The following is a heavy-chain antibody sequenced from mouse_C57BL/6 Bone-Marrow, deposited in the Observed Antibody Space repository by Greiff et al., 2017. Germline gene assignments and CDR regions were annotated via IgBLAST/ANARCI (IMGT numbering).Heavy chain of an antibody. CDR1: GFTFSSYG. D-gene: IGHD2-4*01. CDR2: ISSGGSYT. V-gene: IGHV5-6*02. CDR3: ARRDDYDGYYAVDD. Sequence: EVKLLESGGDLVKPGGSLKLSCAASGFTFSSYGMSWVRQTPDKRLEWVATISSGGSYTYYPDSVKGRFTISRDNAKNTVYLQMSSLKSEDTAMYYCARRDDYDGYYAVDDWGKGTSVTVSS. J-gene: IGHJ4*01.